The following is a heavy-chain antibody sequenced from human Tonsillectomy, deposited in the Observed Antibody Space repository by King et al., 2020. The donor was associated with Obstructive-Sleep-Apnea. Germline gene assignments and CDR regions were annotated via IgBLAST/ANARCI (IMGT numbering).Heavy chain of an antibody. Sequence: QLQESGPGLVRPSETLSLTCSISGGSVTSSSYYWGWVRQSPGKGLEYIGGIYYSGNTYYNPSLKSRFTISVDTSKNHFSLGLGSVTAADTAIYFCAVRYFEFISQPYDGMDVWGQGATVTVSS. CDR1: GGSVTSSSYY. CDR3: AVRYFEFISQPYDGMDV. CDR2: IYYSGNT. V-gene: IGHV4-39*02. D-gene: IGHD3-9*01. J-gene: IGHJ6*02.